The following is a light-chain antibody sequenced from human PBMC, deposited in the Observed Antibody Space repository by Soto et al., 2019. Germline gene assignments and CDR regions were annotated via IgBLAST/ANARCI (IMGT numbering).Light chain of an antibody. CDR2: GAS. V-gene: IGKV3-15*01. CDR1: QSVFRS. J-gene: IGKJ5*01. CDR3: QQYNNWHPIT. Sequence: EILMTQSPATLSVSPGERATLSCRASQSVFRSLAWYQQKPGQAPRLLIYGASARATGIPARFTGSGSGTEFTLTISSLQYEDFAVYYCQQYNNWHPITFGQGTRLEIK.